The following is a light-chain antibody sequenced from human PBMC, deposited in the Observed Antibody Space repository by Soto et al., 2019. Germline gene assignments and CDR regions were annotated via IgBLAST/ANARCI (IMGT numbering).Light chain of an antibody. CDR2: GAS. CDR1: QSVSSSY. V-gene: IGKV3-20*01. Sequence: EIVLTQSPGTLSLSPWARATLSCRASQSVSSSYLAWYQQKPGQAPRLLIYGASSRATVIPDWFSGSGSGKVFLLTISRLQHEDFALYYCQQNGSPIPFGQGTRLEIK. J-gene: IGKJ5*01. CDR3: QQNGSPIP.